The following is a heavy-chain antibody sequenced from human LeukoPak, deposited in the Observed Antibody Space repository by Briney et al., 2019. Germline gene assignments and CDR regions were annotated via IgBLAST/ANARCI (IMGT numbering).Heavy chain of an antibody. D-gene: IGHD3-22*01. V-gene: IGHV4-34*01. Sequence: SETLSLTCAVYGDSFSWHYWSWIRQPPGKGMEWIGEINQRGTTTYNPSLKSRVTISVDTSKNQFSLKLSSVTAADTAVYYCARPLYYYDSSGRNDAFDIWGQGTMVTVSS. J-gene: IGHJ3*02. CDR2: INQRGTT. CDR3: ARPLYYYDSSGRNDAFDI. CDR1: GDSFSWHY.